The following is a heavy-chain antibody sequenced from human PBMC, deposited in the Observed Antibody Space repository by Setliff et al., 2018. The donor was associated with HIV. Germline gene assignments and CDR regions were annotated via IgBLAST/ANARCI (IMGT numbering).Heavy chain of an antibody. D-gene: IGHD3-22*01. Sequence: GESLKISCKGSGYSFTNYWIGWVRQMPGKGLEWMGNIYPGDSDTRYSPSFQGQVTISADKSISTAYLQWSSLKASDTAMYYCARLSGLYYYDSSGYYYGHYFDYWGQGTLVTVSS. CDR2: IYPGDSDT. V-gene: IGHV5-51*03. CDR1: GYSFTNYW. J-gene: IGHJ4*02. CDR3: ARLSGLYYYDSSGYYYGHYFDY.